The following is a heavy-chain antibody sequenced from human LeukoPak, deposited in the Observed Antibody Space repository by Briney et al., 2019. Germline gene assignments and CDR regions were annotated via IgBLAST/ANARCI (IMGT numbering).Heavy chain of an antibody. CDR1: GGSFRGSY. V-gene: IGHV4-34*01. CDR3: ARAPVYCSGGSCYEGQNFDY. Sequence: SETLSLTCAVYGGSFRGSYRSWIRQPPGKGLEWSGEINHSGSTNYNPSLKSRVTISLGTTKNQFSLKLSCVPAADTAVYYCARAPVYCSGGSCYEGQNFDYWGQGTLVTVSS. D-gene: IGHD2-15*01. CDR2: INHSGST. J-gene: IGHJ4*02.